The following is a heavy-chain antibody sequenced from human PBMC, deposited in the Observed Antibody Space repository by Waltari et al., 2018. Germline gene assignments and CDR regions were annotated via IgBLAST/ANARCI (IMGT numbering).Heavy chain of an antibody. Sequence: EVQLVESGGGLVKPGGSLRLSCAASGFTFSSYSMNWVRQAPGKGLEWVSSISSSSSYISYADSVKGRFTISRDNAKNSLYLQMNSLRAEDTAVYYCARGTSQGDYWGQGTLVTVSS. CDR2: ISSSSSYI. J-gene: IGHJ4*02. CDR3: ARGTSQGDY. V-gene: IGHV3-21*01. CDR1: GFTFSSYS.